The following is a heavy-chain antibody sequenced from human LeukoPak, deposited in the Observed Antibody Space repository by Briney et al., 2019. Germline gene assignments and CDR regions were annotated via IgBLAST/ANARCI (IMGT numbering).Heavy chain of an antibody. CDR1: GGSFSGYY. V-gene: IGHV4-34*01. CDR3: ARGEYYSDSRGYYHFPLDS. CDR2: INHSGST. J-gene: IGHJ4*02. D-gene: IGHD3-22*01. Sequence: SETLSLTCAVYGGSFSGYYWSWIRQPPGKGLEWIGEINHSGSTNYNPSLKSRVTISVDTSKNQFSLKLSSVTAADTAAYYCARGEYYSDSRGYYHFPLDSWGQGTLVTVSS.